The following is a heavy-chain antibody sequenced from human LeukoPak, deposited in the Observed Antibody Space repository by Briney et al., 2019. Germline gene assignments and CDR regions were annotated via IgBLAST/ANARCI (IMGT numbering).Heavy chain of an antibody. CDR1: GYTFTSYG. V-gene: IGHV1-18*01. CDR2: ISAYNGNT. CDR3: ARDRDIAVAATFDY. Sequence: GASVKVSCKASGYTFTSYGSSWVRQAPGQGLEWMGWISAYNGNTNYAQKLQGRVTMTTDTSTSTAYMELRSLRSDDTAVYYCARDRDIAVAATFDYWGQGTLVTVSS. J-gene: IGHJ4*02. D-gene: IGHD6-19*01.